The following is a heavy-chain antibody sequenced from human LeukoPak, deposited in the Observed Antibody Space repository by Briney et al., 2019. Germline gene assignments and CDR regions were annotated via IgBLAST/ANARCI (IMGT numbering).Heavy chain of an antibody. CDR3: ARDFDWGPDY. CDR2: INAKSGVT. J-gene: IGHJ4*02. D-gene: IGHD3-16*01. CDR1: GFTFTDHY. Sequence: ASVKVSCKASGFTFTDHYMHWVRQAPGQGLEWMGWINAKSGVTFYAQQFQDRITVTRDTSISTMYLELNRLTSADTAIYYCARDFDWGPDYWGPGTLVAVSS. V-gene: IGHV1-2*02.